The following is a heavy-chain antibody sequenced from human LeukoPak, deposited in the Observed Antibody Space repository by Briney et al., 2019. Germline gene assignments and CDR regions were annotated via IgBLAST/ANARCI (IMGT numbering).Heavy chain of an antibody. CDR3: ARSGWGNRQAFDI. J-gene: IGHJ3*02. CDR2: INPNRDGT. D-gene: IGHD6-19*01. Sequence: ASVKVSCKASGYTFTGYYMHWVRQAPGQGLEWMGWINPNRDGTNYAQKFQGRVTMTRDTSTSTAYMELSRLRSDDTAVYYCARSGWGNRQAFDIWGQGTMVTVSS. V-gene: IGHV1-2*02. CDR1: GYTFTGYY.